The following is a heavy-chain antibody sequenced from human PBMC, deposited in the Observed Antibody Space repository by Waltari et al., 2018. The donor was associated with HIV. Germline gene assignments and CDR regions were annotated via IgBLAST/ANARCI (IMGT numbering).Heavy chain of an antibody. Sequence: QLQLQESGPGLVKPSGTLSLNCTVSGGSISSSRYYWGWSRQPPGKGLEWIGCIYYSGSTYYNPSLKSRVTISVDTSKNQFSLKLSSVTAADTAVYYCARVSYGSGGLDYWGQGTLVTVSS. CDR2: IYYSGST. CDR1: GGSISSSRYY. V-gene: IGHV4-39*07. CDR3: ARVSYGSGGLDY. J-gene: IGHJ4*02. D-gene: IGHD3-10*01.